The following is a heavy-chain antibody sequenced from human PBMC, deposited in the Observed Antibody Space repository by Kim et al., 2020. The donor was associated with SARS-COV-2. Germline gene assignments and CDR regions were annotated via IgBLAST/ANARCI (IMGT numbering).Heavy chain of an antibody. CDR1: GFTLSSYW. CDR2: IKRDGSEK. D-gene: IGHD2-21*02. CDR3: ARACRDGDCQDS. V-gene: IGHV3-7*01. Sequence: GGSLRLSCAASGFTLSSYWMSWVRQTPGKGLEWVANIKRDGSEKYYVDSVKGRFSISRDNAKNSLYLQMNSLRAEDTAVYYCARACRDGDCQDSWGQGTLVTVSS. J-gene: IGHJ4*02.